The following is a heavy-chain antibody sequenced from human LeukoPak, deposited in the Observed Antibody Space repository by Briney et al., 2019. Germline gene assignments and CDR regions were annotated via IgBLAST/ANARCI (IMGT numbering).Heavy chain of an antibody. Sequence: SETLSLTCTVSGGSISSYYWSWIRQPPGKRLEWIGHIYYSGSTNYNPSLKSRVTISVDTSRNQFSLKLSSVTAADTAVYYCARATGDVSSLWGQGTLVTVSS. D-gene: IGHD7-27*01. V-gene: IGHV4-59*01. CDR2: IYYSGST. CDR3: ARATGDVSSL. J-gene: IGHJ4*02. CDR1: GGSISSYY.